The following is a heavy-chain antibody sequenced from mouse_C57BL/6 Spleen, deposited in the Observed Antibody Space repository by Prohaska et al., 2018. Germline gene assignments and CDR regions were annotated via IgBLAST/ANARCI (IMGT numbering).Heavy chain of an antibody. J-gene: IGHJ3*01. Sequence: QVQLLQSAAELLRPGTSVMLSSKASGYAFSNYLIEWVKQRPGQGLEWIGVINPGSGGTNYNVKFKGKATLTADKSAGNADMHISRLTSDDFAVYACANSEGSSYWFAYWGQGTLVTVSA. CDR2: INPGSGGT. CDR3: ANSEGSSYWFAY. V-gene: IGHV1-54*01. D-gene: IGHD1-1*01. CDR1: GYAFSNYL.